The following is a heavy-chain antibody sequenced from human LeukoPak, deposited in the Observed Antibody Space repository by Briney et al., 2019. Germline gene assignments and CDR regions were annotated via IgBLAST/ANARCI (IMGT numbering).Heavy chain of an antibody. CDR2: ISGSGGST. V-gene: IGHV3-23*01. J-gene: IGHJ6*03. Sequence: PGGSLRLSCAASGFTFSSYAMSWVRQAPGKGLEWVSAISGSGGSTYYADSMKGRFTISRDNSKNTLYLQMNSLRAEDTAVYYCAKDDQVLRYFDWFRPTDMDVWGKGTTVTVSS. CDR1: GFTFSSYA. D-gene: IGHD3-9*01. CDR3: AKDDQVLRYFDWFRPTDMDV.